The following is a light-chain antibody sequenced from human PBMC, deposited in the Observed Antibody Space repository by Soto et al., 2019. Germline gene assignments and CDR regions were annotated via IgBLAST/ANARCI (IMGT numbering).Light chain of an antibody. J-gene: IGLJ2*01. V-gene: IGLV2-14*03. CDR1: SSDVGGYNY. Sequence: QSALTQPASVSGSPGQSITISCTGTSSDVGGYNYVSWYQHHPGKAPKLMIYDVSNRPSGVSNRFSGSKSDNTASLTISGLQAEDEADYYCSSYTSTSTVVVGGGTKVTVL. CDR2: DVS. CDR3: SSYTSTSTVV.